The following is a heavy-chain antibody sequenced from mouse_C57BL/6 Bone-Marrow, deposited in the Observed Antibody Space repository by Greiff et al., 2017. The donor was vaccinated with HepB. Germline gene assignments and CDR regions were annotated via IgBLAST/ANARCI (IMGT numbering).Heavy chain of an antibody. CDR3: TKVLAALDV. CDR1: GFTFSSYA. D-gene: IGHD1-3*01. Sequence: EVKLMESGEGLVKPGGSLKLSCAASGFTFSSYAMSWVRQTPEKRLEWVAYISSGGDYIYYADTVKGRFTISRDNARNTLYLQMSSLKSEDTAMYYCTKVLAALDVWGTGTTVTVSS. CDR2: ISSGGDYI. J-gene: IGHJ1*03. V-gene: IGHV5-9-1*02.